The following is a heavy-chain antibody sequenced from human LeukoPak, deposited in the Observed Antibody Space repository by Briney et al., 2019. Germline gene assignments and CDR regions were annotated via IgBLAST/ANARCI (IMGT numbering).Heavy chain of an antibody. J-gene: IGHJ5*02. Sequence: SETLSLTCTVSGGSISSYYWSWIRQPAGKGLEWIGRIYTSGSTNYNPSLKGRVTMSVDTSKNQFSLKLSSVTAADTAVYYCARGAGDYVYSFWFDPWGQGTLVTVSS. CDR2: IYTSGST. V-gene: IGHV4-4*07. D-gene: IGHD4-17*01. CDR3: ARGAGDYVYSFWFDP. CDR1: GGSISSYY.